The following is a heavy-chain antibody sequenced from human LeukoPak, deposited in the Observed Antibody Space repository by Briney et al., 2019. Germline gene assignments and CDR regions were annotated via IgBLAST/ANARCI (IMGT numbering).Heavy chain of an antibody. CDR2: IDSSGGGT. J-gene: IGHJ4*02. CDR1: GFTFSICA. Sequence: GGSLRLSCGASGFTFSICAKGWVRQAPGKGLEWVSLIDSSGGGTYYTDSVKGRFTISRDNSKNMLFLQVNSLRAEDTAIFYCAKAAGSGWSQDYFDHWGRGTLVTVSS. CDR3: AKAAGSGWSQDYFDH. V-gene: IGHV3-23*01. D-gene: IGHD6-19*01.